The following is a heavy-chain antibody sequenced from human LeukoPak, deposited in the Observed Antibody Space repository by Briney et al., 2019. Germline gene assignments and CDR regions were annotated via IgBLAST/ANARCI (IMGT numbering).Heavy chain of an antibody. V-gene: IGHV3-23*01. CDR2: VSGDGHST. CDR3: AKVAGSSGWYGGNAFDT. J-gene: IGHJ3*02. Sequence: GSLRLSCVASQFTFGNYAMSWVRQTPGEGLEWVSAVSGDGHSTYSADSVRGRFTISRDNSKSTLYLQMNSRRAEDTALYYCAKVAGSSGWYGGNAFDTWGQGTLVTVSS. D-gene: IGHD6-19*01. CDR1: QFTFGNYA.